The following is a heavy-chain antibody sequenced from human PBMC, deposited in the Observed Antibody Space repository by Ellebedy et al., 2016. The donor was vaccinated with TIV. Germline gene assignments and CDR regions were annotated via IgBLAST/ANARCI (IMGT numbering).Heavy chain of an antibody. CDR1: GFTFSDYY. Sequence: PWGSLRLSCAASGFTFSDYYMSWIRQAPGKGLEWVSYISSSGSTIYYADSVKGRFTISRDNAKNSLYLQMNSLRDEDTAVYYCARENLVARGATDYWGQGTLVTVSS. D-gene: IGHD3-10*01. V-gene: IGHV3-11*04. CDR3: ARENLVARGATDY. CDR2: ISSSGSTI. J-gene: IGHJ4*02.